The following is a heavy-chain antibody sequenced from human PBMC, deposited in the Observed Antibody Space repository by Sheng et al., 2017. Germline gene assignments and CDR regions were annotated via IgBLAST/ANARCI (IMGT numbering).Heavy chain of an antibody. V-gene: IGHV3-33*01. Sequence: QVQLVESGGGVVQPGRSLRLSCAASGFTFSSYGMHWVRQAPGKGLEWVAVIWYDGSNKYYADSVKGRFTISRDNSKNTLYLQMNSLRAEDTAVYYCARDTWSGYNYYYYGMDVWGQGTT. CDR1: GFTFSSYG. CDR2: IWYDGSNK. CDR3: ARDTWSGYNYYYYGMDV. J-gene: IGHJ6*02. D-gene: IGHD3-3*01.